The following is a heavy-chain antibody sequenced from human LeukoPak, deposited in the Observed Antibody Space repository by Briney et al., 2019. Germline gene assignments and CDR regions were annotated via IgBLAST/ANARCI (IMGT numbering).Heavy chain of an antibody. CDR2: IYSGGST. D-gene: IGHD3-22*01. CDR3: ARERYYYDSTYYYVKYFDY. V-gene: IGHV3-66*01. J-gene: IGHJ4*02. Sequence: PGGSLRLSCAASGFTVSSNYMNWVRQAPGKGLEWVSVIYSGGSTSYADSVKGRFTISRDNSKNTLYLQMNSLRAEDTAVYYCARERYYYDSTYYYVKYFDYWGQGTLVTVSS. CDR1: GFTVSSNY.